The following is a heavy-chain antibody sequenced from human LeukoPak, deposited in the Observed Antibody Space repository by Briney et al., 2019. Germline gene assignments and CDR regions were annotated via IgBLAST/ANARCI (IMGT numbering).Heavy chain of an antibody. V-gene: IGHV3-21*01. CDR1: GFTFSDYT. CDR3: AKSRPNSGNWDS. J-gene: IGHJ4*02. Sequence: GGSLRLSCVASGFTFSDYTMNWVRQAPGKGLEWVSSISSTSGSIYYAESMKGRFTVSRDNAKNSLYLQMNSLRAEDVAVYYCAKSRPNSGNWDSWGQGILVIVSS. CDR2: ISSTSGSI. D-gene: IGHD1-1*01.